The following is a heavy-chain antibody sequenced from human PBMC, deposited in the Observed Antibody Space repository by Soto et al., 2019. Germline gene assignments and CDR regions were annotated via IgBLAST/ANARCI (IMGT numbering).Heavy chain of an antibody. CDR3: ARDPCGSGDCYLDY. Sequence: SETLSLTCTVSGGSISSGDYYWSWIRQPPGKGLEWIGYIYYSGSTYYNPSLKSRVTISVDTSKNQFSLKLSSVTAADTAVYYCARDPCGSGDCYLDYCGEGTLVTVYS. CDR1: GGSISSGDYY. J-gene: IGHJ4*02. D-gene: IGHD2-21*02. CDR2: IYYSGST. V-gene: IGHV4-30-4*01.